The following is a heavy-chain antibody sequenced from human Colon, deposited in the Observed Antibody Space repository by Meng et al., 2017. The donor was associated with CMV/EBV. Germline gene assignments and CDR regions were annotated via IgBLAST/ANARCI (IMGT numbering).Heavy chain of an antibody. CDR1: GYTFTDYF. D-gene: IGHD3-16*01. CDR2: INADSGGT. Sequence: ASVKVSCKASGYTFTDYFIHWVRQAPGQGLEWMGWINADSGGTYYTQKLQGRVTMTRDTSISTAYMDLSRLKSDDTAVYYCVTWVRRGTYGVDVWGQGTTVTVSS. CDR3: VTWVRRGTYGVDV. V-gene: IGHV1-2*02. J-gene: IGHJ6*02.